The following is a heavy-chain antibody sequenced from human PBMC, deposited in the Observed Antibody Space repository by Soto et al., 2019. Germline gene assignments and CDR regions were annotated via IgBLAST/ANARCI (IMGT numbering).Heavy chain of an antibody. Sequence: GGSLRLSCAASGFTFSSYNMNWVRQAPGKGLEWVSSISSSSSFIYYADSVKGRFTISRDNAKNSLYLQMNSLRAEDTAVYYYARLSGYHYANSGYYYVDYWGQGALVTVSS. D-gene: IGHD3-22*01. CDR1: GFTFSSYN. CDR3: ARLSGYHYANSGYYYVDY. CDR2: ISSSSSFI. J-gene: IGHJ4*02. V-gene: IGHV3-21*01.